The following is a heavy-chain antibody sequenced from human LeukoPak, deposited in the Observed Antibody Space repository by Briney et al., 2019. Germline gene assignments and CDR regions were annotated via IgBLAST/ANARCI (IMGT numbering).Heavy chain of an antibody. CDR1: GESFSGYY. CDR2: INHSGST. J-gene: IGHJ4*02. D-gene: IGHD2-2*01. CDR3: ARGPYCSSTSCYLYGSGSYDY. Sequence: SETLSLTCAVYGESFSGYYWSWIRQPPGKGLEWIGEINHSGSTNYNPSLKSRVTISVDTSKNQFSLKLSSVTAADTAVYYCARGPYCSSTSCYLYGSGSYDYWGQGTLVTVSS. V-gene: IGHV4-34*01.